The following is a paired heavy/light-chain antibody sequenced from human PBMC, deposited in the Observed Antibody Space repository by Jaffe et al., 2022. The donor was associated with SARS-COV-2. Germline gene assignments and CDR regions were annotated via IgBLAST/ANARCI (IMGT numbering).Light chain of an antibody. J-gene: IGKJ2*01. V-gene: IGKV1-5*03. Sequence: DIQMTQSPSTLSASVGDRVTITCRASQSISSWLAWYQQKPGKAPKFLIYKASSLESGVPSRFSGSGSGTEFTLTISSLQPDDFATYYCQQYSSYPYTFGQGTKLEIK. CDR1: QSISSW. CDR3: QQYSSYPYT. CDR2: KAS.
Heavy chain of an antibody. CDR2: IKTNGVST. CDR3: AKRGVWEAFDS. Sequence: EVQLLESGGGLVQPGGSLKLSCAASGFTFSDYAMSWVRQAPGKGLEWVSNIKTNGVSTYYGDSVKGRFTISRDNSKNTLYLQMNSLRAEDTAVYYCAKRGVWEAFDSWGQGTLVTVSS. D-gene: IGHD3-16*01. CDR1: GFTFSDYA. V-gene: IGHV3-23*01. J-gene: IGHJ4*02.